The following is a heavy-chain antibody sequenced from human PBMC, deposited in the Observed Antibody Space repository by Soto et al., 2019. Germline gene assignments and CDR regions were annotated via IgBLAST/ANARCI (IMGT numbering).Heavy chain of an antibody. Sequence: ASVKVSCKASGYTFTSYGISWVRQAPGQGLEWMGWISAYNGNTNYAQKLQGRVTMTTETSTSTAYMELRSLRSDDTAVYYCARSRGPLWFGELLHDPDYYMDVWGKGTTVTVSS. CDR2: ISAYNGNT. D-gene: IGHD3-10*01. J-gene: IGHJ6*03. CDR3: ARSRGPLWFGELLHDPDYYMDV. V-gene: IGHV1-18*01. CDR1: GYTFTSYG.